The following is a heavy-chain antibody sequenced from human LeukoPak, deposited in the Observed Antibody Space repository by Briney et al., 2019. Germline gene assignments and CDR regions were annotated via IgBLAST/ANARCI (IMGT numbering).Heavy chain of an antibody. CDR2: IWYDGSNK. CDR1: GFTFSSYG. Sequence: GRSLRLSCAASGFTFSSYGMHWVRQAPGKGLEWVAVIWYDGSNKYYADSVKGRFTISRDNSKNTLYLQMNSLRAEDTAVYYCAKDLNYDSSGPDYWGQGTLVTVSP. CDR3: AKDLNYDSSGPDY. D-gene: IGHD3-22*01. V-gene: IGHV3-33*06. J-gene: IGHJ4*02.